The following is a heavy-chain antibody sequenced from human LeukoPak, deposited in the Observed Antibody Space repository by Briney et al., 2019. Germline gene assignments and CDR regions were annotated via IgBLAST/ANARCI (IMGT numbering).Heavy chain of an antibody. CDR3: AKGYYYDSSGYYGY. D-gene: IGHD3-22*01. CDR2: ISGSGGST. Sequence: GGSLRLSCAASGFTFISYAISWVRQAPGKGLEWVSAISGSGGSTYYADSVKGRFTISIDNSKNTLYLQMNSLRAEDTAVYYCAKGYYYDSSGYYGYWGQGILVTVSS. V-gene: IGHV3-23*01. J-gene: IGHJ4*02. CDR1: GFTFISYA.